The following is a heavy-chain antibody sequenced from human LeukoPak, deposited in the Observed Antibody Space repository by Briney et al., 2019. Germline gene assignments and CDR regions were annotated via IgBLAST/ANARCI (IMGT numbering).Heavy chain of an antibody. V-gene: IGHV5-51*01. J-gene: IGHJ4*02. CDR1: GYSFTSYW. CDR2: IYPGDSDT. CDR3: ARLGLRLAGYFDY. D-gene: IGHD4-17*01. Sequence: TGESLKISCKGSGYSFTSYWIGWVRQLPGKGLEWMGIIYPGDSDTRYSPSFQGQVTISADKSISTAYLQWSSLKASDTAMYYCARLGLRLAGYFDYWGQGTLVTVSS.